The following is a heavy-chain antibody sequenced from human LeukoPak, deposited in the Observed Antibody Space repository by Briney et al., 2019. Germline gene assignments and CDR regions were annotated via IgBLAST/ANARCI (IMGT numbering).Heavy chain of an antibody. CDR3: ARDRGQWLPLGGMDV. V-gene: IGHV3-23*01. Sequence: GGSLRLSCAASGFTFSTYAMSWVRQAPGKGLEWVSSISGSGDSTYYAVSVKGRFTVSRDNTKNILYLQMNSLKAEDTAVYYCARDRGQWLPLGGMDVWGQGTTVTVSS. J-gene: IGHJ6*02. D-gene: IGHD6-19*01. CDR1: GFTFSTYA. CDR2: ISGSGDST.